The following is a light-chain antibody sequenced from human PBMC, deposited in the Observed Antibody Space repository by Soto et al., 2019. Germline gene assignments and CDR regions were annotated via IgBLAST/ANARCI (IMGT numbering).Light chain of an antibody. V-gene: IGKV2D-29*01. CDR3: IQGTQPPPV. CDR1: QSLLHRDRKTF. CDR2: EVF. Sequence: DIVLTQTPLSLSVTPGQPASISCKSSQSLLHRDRKTFLYWYLQKAGRPPQLLIYEVFNRVSGVPVRFSGSGSGTDFTLTISRVEADDVGIYYGIQGTQPPPVFGPGTKGGYQ. J-gene: IGKJ3*01.